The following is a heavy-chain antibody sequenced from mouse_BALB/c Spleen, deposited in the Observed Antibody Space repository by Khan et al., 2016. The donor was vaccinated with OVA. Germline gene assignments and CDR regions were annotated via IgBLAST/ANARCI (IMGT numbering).Heavy chain of an antibody. J-gene: IGHJ2*01. CDR1: GYTFTNYG. CDR3: TRLITTLFDY. Sequence: QIQLVQSGPELKKPGETVKISCKASGYTFTNYGMNWVKQAPGKGLKWMGWINTNTGEPTYAEEFKGRFAFSLETSASTAYLQINNVKNEDTATYFCTRLITTLFDYWGQGTTLTVSS. V-gene: IGHV9-3*02. CDR2: INTNTGEP. D-gene: IGHD1-2*01.